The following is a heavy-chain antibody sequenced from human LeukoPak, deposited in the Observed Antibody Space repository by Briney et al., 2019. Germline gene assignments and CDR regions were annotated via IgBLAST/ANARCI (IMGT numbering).Heavy chain of an antibody. Sequence: GGSLRLSCAASGFTSNTYTMHWVRQAPGKGLEWVAVISFDGTNKYYTDSVKGRFTISRDNSNNMMYLQMNSLRAEDSAVYYCVSDWDGYWGQGTLVTVSS. CDR2: ISFDGTNK. D-gene: IGHD1-26*01. CDR3: VSDWDGY. J-gene: IGHJ4*02. CDR1: GFTSNTYT. V-gene: IGHV3-30*03.